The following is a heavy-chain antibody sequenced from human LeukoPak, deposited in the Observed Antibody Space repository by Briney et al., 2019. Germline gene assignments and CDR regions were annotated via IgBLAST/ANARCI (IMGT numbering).Heavy chain of an antibody. CDR2: TSDLGDYT. CDR3: AKKAQYNGNYPLDY. V-gene: IGHV3-23*01. D-gene: IGHD1-26*01. CDR1: GLTFTSYS. Sequence: GSLRLSCAASGLTFTSYSMSWVRQAPGKGLEWVSGTSDLGDYTYYADSVKGRFTISRDNSKNTLYLQMNSLRAEDTALYFCAKKAQYNGNYPLDYWGQGTLVTVSS. J-gene: IGHJ4*02.